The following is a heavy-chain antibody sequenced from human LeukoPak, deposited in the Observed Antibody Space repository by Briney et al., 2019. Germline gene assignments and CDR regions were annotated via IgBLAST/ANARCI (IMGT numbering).Heavy chain of an antibody. CDR1: GFTFSSYW. CDR2: IKQDGSEK. CDR3: ARIPNRVVRGEDY. V-gene: IGHV3-7*03. D-gene: IGHD3-10*01. Sequence: GGSLRLSCAASGFTFSSYWMSWVRQAPGKGLEWVANIKQDGSEKYYVDSVKGRFTISRDNAKNSLYLQMNSLRAEDTAVYYCARIPNRVVRGEDYWGQGTLVTVSS. J-gene: IGHJ4*02.